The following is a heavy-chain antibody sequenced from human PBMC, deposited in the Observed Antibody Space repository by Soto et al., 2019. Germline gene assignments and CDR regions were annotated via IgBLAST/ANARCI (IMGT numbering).Heavy chain of an antibody. V-gene: IGHV4-30-2*01. J-gene: IGHJ5*02. CDR3: ARVCEYYYHSSGYHNWSER. Sequence: SENLSLTCAVSGGSISSGGYSWSWILQPPGKGLEWIGYIYHSVSTYYNPSLKSRVTTSVDRSKNQFSLKLSSVTAADTAVYYCARVCEYYYHSSGYHNWSERLAQRTLVGFSS. CDR2: IYHSVST. D-gene: IGHD3-22*01. CDR1: GGSISSGGYS.